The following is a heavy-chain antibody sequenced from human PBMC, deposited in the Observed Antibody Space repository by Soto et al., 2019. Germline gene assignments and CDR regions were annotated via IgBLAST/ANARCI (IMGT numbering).Heavy chain of an antibody. Sequence: PSETLSLTCTVSGYSISSGSYWAWIRQPPGKGPEWIASIYHGGTTFYNPSLKSRITISVDTSKNQFSLKLSSVTAADTAVYYCARDMRFARDYYYYGMDVWGQGTTVTVSS. CDR2: IYHGGTT. V-gene: IGHV4-38-2*02. J-gene: IGHJ6*02. CDR3: ARDMRFARDYYYYGMDV. CDR1: GYSISSGSY. D-gene: IGHD3-3*01.